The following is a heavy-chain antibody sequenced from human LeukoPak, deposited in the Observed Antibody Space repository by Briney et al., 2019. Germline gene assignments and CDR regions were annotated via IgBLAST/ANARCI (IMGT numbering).Heavy chain of an antibody. CDR1: GFTFDDYA. CDR2: ISWNSRNNM. J-gene: IGHJ4*02. V-gene: IGHV3-9*01. Sequence: GGSLRLSCAASGFTFDDYAMHWVRQAPGKGLEWVAGISWNSRNNMGYADSVKGRFTISRDNAKNSLYLQMNSLRAEDTALYYCAEDIASVVYCSGGTCYFDFWGQGTLVTVSA. D-gene: IGHD2-15*01. CDR3: AEDIASVVYCSGGTCYFDF.